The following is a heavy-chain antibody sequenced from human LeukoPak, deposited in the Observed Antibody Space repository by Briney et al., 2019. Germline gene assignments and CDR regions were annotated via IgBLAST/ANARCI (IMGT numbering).Heavy chain of an antibody. Sequence: SSETLSLTCTVSGGSISSYYWSWIRQPPGKGLEWIGYIYYSGSTNYNPSLKSRVTISVDTSKNQFSLKLSSVTAADTAVYYCARDRKQQLDVYYYYGMDVWGQGTTVTVSS. D-gene: IGHD6-13*01. CDR1: GGSISSYY. V-gene: IGHV4-59*01. CDR3: ARDRKQQLDVYYYYGMDV. CDR2: IYYSGST. J-gene: IGHJ6*02.